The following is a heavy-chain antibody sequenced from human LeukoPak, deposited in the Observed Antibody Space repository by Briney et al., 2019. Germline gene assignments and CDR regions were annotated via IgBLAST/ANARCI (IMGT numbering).Heavy chain of an antibody. Sequence: GGSLRLSCVASGFTFSSNWMTWVRQVPGKGLEWVGNINQDGSVKHSVDSVKGRFTISRDNAKNLMYLQMNSLRVDDTAVYYCARDWSSTGGFDFWGQGTTVTVSS. CDR2: INQDGSVK. D-gene: IGHD2-2*01. J-gene: IGHJ3*01. V-gene: IGHV3-7*01. CDR1: GFTFSSNW. CDR3: ARDWSSTGGFDF.